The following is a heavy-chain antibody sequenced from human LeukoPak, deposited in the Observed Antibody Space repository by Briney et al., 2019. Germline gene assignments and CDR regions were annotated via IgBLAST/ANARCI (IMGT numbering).Heavy chain of an antibody. CDR2: ISYDGSNK. Sequence: GGSLRLSCAASGFTFSNYWMSWVRQAPGKGLEWVAVISYDGSNKYYADSVKGRFTISRDNSKNTLYLQMNSLRAEDTAVYYCAKEDIVVVPAAFDYWGQGTLVTVSS. D-gene: IGHD2-2*01. V-gene: IGHV3-30*18. CDR1: GFTFSNYW. CDR3: AKEDIVVVPAAFDY. J-gene: IGHJ4*02.